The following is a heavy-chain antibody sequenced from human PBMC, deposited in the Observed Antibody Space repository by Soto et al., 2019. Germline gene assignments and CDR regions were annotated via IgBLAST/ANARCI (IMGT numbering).Heavy chain of an antibody. CDR1: GFSLSNARMG. J-gene: IGHJ6*02. D-gene: IGHD5-12*01. CDR3: ARASGGRWLQLSVGIHYGMDV. V-gene: IGHV2-26*01. Sequence: QVTLKESGPVLVKPTETLTLTCTVSGFSLSNARMGVSWIRQPPGKALEWLAHIFSNDEKSYSTSLKSRLTISKDTSKSQVVLTMTNMDPVDTATYYCARASGGRWLQLSVGIHYGMDVWGQGTTVTVSS. CDR2: IFSNDEK.